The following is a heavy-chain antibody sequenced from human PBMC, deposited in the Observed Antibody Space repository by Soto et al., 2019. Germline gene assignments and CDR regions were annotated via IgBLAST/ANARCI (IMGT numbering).Heavy chain of an antibody. Sequence: PGGSLRLSCAASGFTFSSYGMHWVRQAPGKGLEWVAVISYDGTNKYYADSVKGRFTISRDKSKNTQYLQMNSLGGEDQAVYYCAKGQYGFRSGLYDSWEHGT. CDR3: AKGQYGFRSGLYDS. CDR2: ISYDGTNK. D-gene: IGHD3-3*01. V-gene: IGHV3-30*18. CDR1: GFTFSSYG. J-gene: IGHJ5*01.